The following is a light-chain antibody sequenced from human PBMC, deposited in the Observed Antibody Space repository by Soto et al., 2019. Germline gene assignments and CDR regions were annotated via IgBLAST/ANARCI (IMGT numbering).Light chain of an antibody. CDR2: DAS. Sequence: IVLTQSPATLSLSPGERATLSCRASQTVNNYLAWYQQKPGQAPRLLLYDASNRAPGVPARFSGSGSGTDFILTISSLEPEDFAVYYCQQRNIWPITFGQGTRLEIK. CDR3: QQRNIWPIT. V-gene: IGKV3-11*01. CDR1: QTVNNY. J-gene: IGKJ5*01.